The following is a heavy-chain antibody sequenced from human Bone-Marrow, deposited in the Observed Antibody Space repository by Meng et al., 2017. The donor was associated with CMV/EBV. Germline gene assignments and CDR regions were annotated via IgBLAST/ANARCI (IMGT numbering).Heavy chain of an antibody. D-gene: IGHD3-3*01. J-gene: IGHJ5*01. CDR2: ISVYNGYI. CDR1: GHTCSTVG. Sequence: QGQRVVSGAEGKKLGAAVKVYCKTSGHTCSTVGNTWVRQAPGQGLKWNRWISVYNGYIKSSQKLTLGVTMTTDSSKSTVYMELRSVVSDYTAVYFCAGGTFGVTYGLGSWGHGTLVTVSS. CDR3: AGGTFGVTYGLGS. V-gene: IGHV1-18*01.